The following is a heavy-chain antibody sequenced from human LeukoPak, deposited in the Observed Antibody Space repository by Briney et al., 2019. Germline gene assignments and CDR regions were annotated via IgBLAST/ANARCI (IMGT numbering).Heavy chain of an antibody. J-gene: IGHJ4*02. CDR3: AKGYYDYVWGSYYLDY. D-gene: IGHD3-16*01. CDR1: GFTVSSNY. CDR2: ISGSGGST. Sequence: GGSLRLSCAASGFTVSSNYMSWVRQAPGKGLEWVSAISGSGGSTYYADSVKGRFTISRDNSRDTLYLQMNSLRAEDTAVYYCAKGYYDYVWGSYYLDYWGQGTLVTVSS. V-gene: IGHV3-23*01.